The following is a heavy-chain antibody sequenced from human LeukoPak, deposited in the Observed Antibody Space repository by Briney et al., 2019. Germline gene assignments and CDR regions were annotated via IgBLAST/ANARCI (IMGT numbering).Heavy chain of an antibody. V-gene: IGHV3-7*04. Sequence: GGSLRLSCAASGFTFSSYWMSWVRQAPGKGLEWVANIKQDGSEKYYVDSVKGRFTISRDNAKNSLYLQMNSLRAEDTAVYYCARAHGSMIVVVITGFDYWGQGTLVTVSS. J-gene: IGHJ4*02. CDR3: ARAHGSMIVVVITGFDY. D-gene: IGHD3-22*01. CDR1: GFTFSSYW. CDR2: IKQDGSEK.